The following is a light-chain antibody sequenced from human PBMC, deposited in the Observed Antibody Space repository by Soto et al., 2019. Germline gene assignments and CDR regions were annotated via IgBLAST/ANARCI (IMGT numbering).Light chain of an antibody. CDR3: QQANDWSPT. Sequence: VMTQAPVSLSVSPGERVTLSCRASQPISNNLAWYQQKPGQAPRLLNFDASTRATGIPARFSGSGSGTEFTLTISTLQSEDVATYYCQQANDWSPTFGEGTAVEI. CDR1: QPISNN. CDR2: DAS. J-gene: IGKJ4*02. V-gene: IGKV3-15*01.